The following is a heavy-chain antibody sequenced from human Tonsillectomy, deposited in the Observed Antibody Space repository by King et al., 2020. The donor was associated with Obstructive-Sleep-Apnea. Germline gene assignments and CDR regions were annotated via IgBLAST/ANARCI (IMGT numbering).Heavy chain of an antibody. D-gene: IGHD4-17*01. J-gene: IGHJ4*02. CDR3: VTRNYGDYVSDY. CDR2: ISSTGNTI. V-gene: IGHV3-11*01. CDR1: GFTFSDYY. Sequence: VQLVETGGGLVKPGGSLRLSCAASGFTFSDYYMNWIRQAPGKGLEWVSYISSTGNTIYYADSVKGRFTISRDNAKNSLYLQMNSLRAEDTAVYYCVTRNYGDYVSDYWGQGTLVTVSS.